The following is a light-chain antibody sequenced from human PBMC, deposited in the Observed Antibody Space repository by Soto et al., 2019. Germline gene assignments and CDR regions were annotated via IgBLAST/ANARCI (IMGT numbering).Light chain of an antibody. Sequence: QLVLTQPPSASGTPGQRVTISCSGSSSNIGSNTVNWYQQLPGTAPKLLIYSNNQRPSGVPDRFSGSKSGTSASLAISGLQSGDEADFYCAARDGRLNGHVVFGGGTKLTVL. J-gene: IGLJ2*01. CDR3: AARDGRLNGHVV. V-gene: IGLV1-44*01. CDR2: SNN. CDR1: SSNIGSNT.